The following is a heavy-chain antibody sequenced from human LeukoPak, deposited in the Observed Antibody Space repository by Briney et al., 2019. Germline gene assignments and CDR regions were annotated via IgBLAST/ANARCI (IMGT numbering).Heavy chain of an antibody. Sequence: GESLKISCKGSGYSFTSYWIGWVRPMPGKGLEWMGIIYPGDSDTRYSPSFQGQVTISADKSISTAYLQWSSLKASDTAMYYCARRIAVAGYYFDYWGQGTLVTVSS. J-gene: IGHJ4*02. D-gene: IGHD6-19*01. CDR1: GYSFTSYW. CDR2: IYPGDSDT. V-gene: IGHV5-51*01. CDR3: ARRIAVAGYYFDY.